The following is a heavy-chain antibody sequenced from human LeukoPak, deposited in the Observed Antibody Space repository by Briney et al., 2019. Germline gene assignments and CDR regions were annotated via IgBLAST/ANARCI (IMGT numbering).Heavy chain of an antibody. CDR2: ISGSDST. V-gene: IGHV3-23*01. CDR1: GFTFSSFA. Sequence: PGGSLRLSCAASGFTFSSFAMSWVRQAPGKGLEWVSAISGSDSTYYADSVKGRFTISSDNSKNTLYLQMNSLRAEDTAIYYCAKGVRFLDWWILDYWGQGSLVTVSS. CDR3: AKGVRFLDWWILDY. J-gene: IGHJ4*02. D-gene: IGHD3-9*01.